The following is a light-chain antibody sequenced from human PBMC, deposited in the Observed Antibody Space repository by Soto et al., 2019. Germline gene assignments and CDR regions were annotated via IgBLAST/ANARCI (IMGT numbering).Light chain of an antibody. Sequence: QSVLTQPPSVSGSPGQRVTISCTGNSSNIGAPYDVHWYQQLPGTVPKLLISGNSHRPSGVPDRFSGSKSGPSASLAITGLQADDEADYYCQSYDSSLTGWVFGRGTKLTVL. V-gene: IGLV1-40*01. J-gene: IGLJ3*02. CDR3: QSYDSSLTGWV. CDR2: GNS. CDR1: SSNIGAPYD.